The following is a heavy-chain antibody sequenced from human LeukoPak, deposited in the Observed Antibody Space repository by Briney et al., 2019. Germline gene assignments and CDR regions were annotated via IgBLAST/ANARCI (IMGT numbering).Heavy chain of an antibody. CDR3: ARGRRNYGMDV. CDR2: IYHSGST. Sequence: SETLSLTCAVSGGSISSSNWWSWVRQPPGKGLEWIGEIYHSGSTNYNPSLKSRVTISVDTSKNQFSLKLSSVTAADTAVYYCARGRRNYGMDVWGQGTTVTVSS. CDR1: GGSISSSNW. V-gene: IGHV4-4*02. J-gene: IGHJ6*02.